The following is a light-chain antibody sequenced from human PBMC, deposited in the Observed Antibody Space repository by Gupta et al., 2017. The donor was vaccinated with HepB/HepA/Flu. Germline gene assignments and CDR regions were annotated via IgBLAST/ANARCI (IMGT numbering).Light chain of an antibody. CDR1: QSISSY. CDR3: QQSYSTQT. J-gene: IGKJ1*01. CDR2: AAS. Sequence: DIQMTQSPSSLSASVGDRVTITCRASQSISSYLNWYQQKPGKAPKLLIYAASRLQSGVPSRFSGSGSGTDFTLTISRLQPEDFANYYWQQSYSTQTFGQGTKVEIK. V-gene: IGKV1-39*01.